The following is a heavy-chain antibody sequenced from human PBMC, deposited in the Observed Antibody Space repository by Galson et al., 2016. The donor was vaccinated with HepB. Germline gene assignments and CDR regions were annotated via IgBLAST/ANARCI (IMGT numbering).Heavy chain of an antibody. J-gene: IGHJ4*02. V-gene: IGHV3-48*02. CDR1: GFTFSSYA. CDR3: ARVDEGYYYLIDY. CDR2: IGSRSSPI. Sequence: SLRLSCAASGFTFSSYALNWVRQAPGQGLAWVSYIGSRSSPIHYADSVKGRFTISRDNAKNSLYLQMNSLRDEDTAVYYCARVDEGYYYLIDYWGQGTLVTVSS. D-gene: IGHD3-22*01.